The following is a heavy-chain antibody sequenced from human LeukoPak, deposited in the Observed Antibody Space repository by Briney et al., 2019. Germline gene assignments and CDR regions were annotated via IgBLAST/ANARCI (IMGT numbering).Heavy chain of an antibody. CDR1: GYTLTELS. Sequence: ASVKVSCRVSGYTLTELSMHWVRQAPGKGLEWMGGFDPEDGETIYAQKFQGRVTMTEDTTTDTAYMELSSLRSEDTAVYYCATCVGGDCFLFDYWGQGTLVTVSS. V-gene: IGHV1-24*01. J-gene: IGHJ4*02. CDR3: ATCVGGDCFLFDY. CDR2: FDPEDGET. D-gene: IGHD2-21*02.